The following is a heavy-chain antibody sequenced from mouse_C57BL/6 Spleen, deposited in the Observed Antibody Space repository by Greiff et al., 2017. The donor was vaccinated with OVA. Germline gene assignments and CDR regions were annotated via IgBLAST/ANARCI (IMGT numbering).Heavy chain of an antibody. J-gene: IGHJ2*01. Sequence: EVKLQESGGGLVKPGGSLKLSCAASGFTFSDYGMHWVRQAPEKGLEWVAYISSGSSTIYYADKVKGRFTISRDNAKNTLFLQMTSLRSEDTAMYYCARNYYSHYFDYWGQGTTLTVSS. V-gene: IGHV5-17*01. CDR3: ARNYYSHYFDY. CDR1: GFTFSDYG. D-gene: IGHD2-12*01. CDR2: ISSGSSTI.